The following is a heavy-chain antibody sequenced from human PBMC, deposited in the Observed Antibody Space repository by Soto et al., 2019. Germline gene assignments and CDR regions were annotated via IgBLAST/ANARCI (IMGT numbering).Heavy chain of an antibody. CDR1: GYTFTSYA. V-gene: IGHV1-3*01. CDR3: ARDRTYYYGSGSYLFDY. Sequence: QVPLVQSGAEVKKPGASVKVSCKASGYTFTSYAMHWVRQAPGQRLEWMGWINAGNGNTKYSQKFQGRVTITRDTSASTAYMELSSLRSEDTAVYYCARDRTYYYGSGSYLFDYWGQGTLVTVSS. J-gene: IGHJ4*02. CDR2: INAGNGNT. D-gene: IGHD3-10*01.